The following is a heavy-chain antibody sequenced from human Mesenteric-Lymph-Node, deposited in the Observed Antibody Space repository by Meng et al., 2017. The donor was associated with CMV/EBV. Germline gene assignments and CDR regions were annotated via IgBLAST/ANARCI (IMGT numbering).Heavy chain of an antibody. CDR2: ITSASSTI. J-gene: IGHJ4*02. CDR1: GFTFSNYE. CDR3: AKGYTSGYAYYFDY. Sequence: GGSLRLSCEVSGFTFSNYEMNWVRQAPGRGLEWISYITSASSTIHYAESVKGRFTISRDNAKNSLYLQMNSLRGEDMALYYCAKGYTSGYAYYFDYWGQGTLVTVSS. V-gene: IGHV3-48*03. D-gene: IGHD6-19*01.